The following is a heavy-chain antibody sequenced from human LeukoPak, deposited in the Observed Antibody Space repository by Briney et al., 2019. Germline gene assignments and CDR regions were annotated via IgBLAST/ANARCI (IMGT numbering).Heavy chain of an antibody. Sequence: GGSLRLSCAASGFTFSSYAMSWVRQAPGKGLEWVSGISGTGGSTYYADSVKGRFTISRDNSKNTLYLQMNSLRSEDTAMYYCARDDDRAREIDYWGQGTLVTVSS. CDR3: ARDDDRAREIDY. J-gene: IGHJ4*02. D-gene: IGHD3-22*01. V-gene: IGHV3-23*01. CDR2: ISGTGGST. CDR1: GFTFSSYA.